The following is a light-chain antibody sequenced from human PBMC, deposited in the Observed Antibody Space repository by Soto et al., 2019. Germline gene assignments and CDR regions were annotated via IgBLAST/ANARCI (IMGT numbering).Light chain of an antibody. CDR3: CSYVGSYTWV. CDR1: SGDVGGYNF. J-gene: IGLJ3*02. CDR2: DVS. V-gene: IGLV2-11*01. Sequence: QSVLTQPRSVSGSPGQSVTISCTGTSGDVGGYNFVSWYQQHPGKAPTLIIFDVSQRPSGVPDRFSGSKSGNTASLTISGLQADDEADYYCCSYVGSYTWVFGGGTKLTVL.